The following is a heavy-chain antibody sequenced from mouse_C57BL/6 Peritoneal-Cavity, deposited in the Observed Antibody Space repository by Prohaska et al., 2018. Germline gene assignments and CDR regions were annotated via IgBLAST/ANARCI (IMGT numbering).Heavy chain of an antibody. V-gene: IGHV6-3*01. CDR1: GFTFSNYW. J-gene: IGHJ3*01. CDR2: IRLKSDNYAT. D-gene: IGHD4-1*02. CDR3: TNWDQFAS. Sequence: EVKLEESGGGLVQPGGSMKLSCFASGFTFSNYWMNWVRQSPEQGLEWVAQIRLKSDNYATHYAESVKGRFTISRDDSKSTVYLQMNNLRAEDTGIYYCTNWDQFASWGQGTLVTVSA.